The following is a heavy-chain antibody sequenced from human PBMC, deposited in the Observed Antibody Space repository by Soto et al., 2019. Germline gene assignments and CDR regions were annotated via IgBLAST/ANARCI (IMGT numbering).Heavy chain of an antibody. Sequence: ASETLSLTCTVSGGSISSYYWSWIRQPPGKGLEWIGYIYYSGSTNYNPSLKSRVTISVDTSKNQFSLKLSSVTAADTAVYYCARHAGSEHLFDYWGQGTLVTVSS. CDR3: ARHAGSEHLFDY. CDR2: IYYSGST. D-gene: IGHD1-1*01. V-gene: IGHV4-59*08. CDR1: GGSISSYY. J-gene: IGHJ4*02.